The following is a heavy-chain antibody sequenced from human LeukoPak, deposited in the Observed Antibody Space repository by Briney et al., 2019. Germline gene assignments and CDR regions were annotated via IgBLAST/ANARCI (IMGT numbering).Heavy chain of an antibody. V-gene: IGHV4-34*01. D-gene: IGHD5-24*01. CDR1: GGSFSGYY. CDR3: ARMGRDGYNYGGY. Sequence: PSETLSLTCAVYGGSFSGYYWSWIRQPPGKGLEWIGEINHSGSTNYNPSLKSRVTISVDTSKNQFSLKLSSVTAADTAVYYCARMGRDGYNYGGYWGQGTLVTDSS. J-gene: IGHJ4*02. CDR2: INHSGST.